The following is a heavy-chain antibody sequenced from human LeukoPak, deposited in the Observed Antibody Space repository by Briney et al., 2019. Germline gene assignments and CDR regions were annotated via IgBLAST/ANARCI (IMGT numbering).Heavy chain of an antibody. CDR1: GFTVSSSY. J-gene: IGHJ4*02. CDR2: IYSGGST. V-gene: IGHV3-53*01. CDR3: LSHYYDGSGYYYFDY. Sequence: PGGSLRLSCAASGFTVSSSYMSWVRQAPGKGLEWVSVIYSGGSTHYADSVKGRFTIPRDNSKNTLYLQMNSLRAEDTAVYYCLSHYYDGSGYYYFDYWGQGTLVTVSS. D-gene: IGHD3-22*01.